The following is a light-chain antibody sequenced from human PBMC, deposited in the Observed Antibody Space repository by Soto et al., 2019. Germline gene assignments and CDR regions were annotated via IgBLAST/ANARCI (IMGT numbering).Light chain of an antibody. J-gene: IGKJ2*01. CDR1: QRISSN. V-gene: IGKV3-15*01. Sequence: EIVMTQSPATLSVSPRERATLSCRASQRISSNLAWYQQKPGQAPRLLIYGASTRATGIPERFSGSGSGTEFTRTISSLQSEDFAVYDCQQYNNWPPAYTFGQGTKVEIK. CDR2: GAS. CDR3: QQYNNWPPAYT.